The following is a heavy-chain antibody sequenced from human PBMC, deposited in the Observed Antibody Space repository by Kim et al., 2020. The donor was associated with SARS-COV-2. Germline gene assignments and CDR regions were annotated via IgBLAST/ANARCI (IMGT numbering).Heavy chain of an antibody. Sequence: IGYADSVKGRFTISRDNAKNSLYLQMNSLRAEDTALYYCAKDPNVYDSSSWGQGTLVTVSS. D-gene: IGHD3-22*01. V-gene: IGHV3-9*01. CDR2: I. CDR3: AKDPNVYDSSS. J-gene: IGHJ4*02.